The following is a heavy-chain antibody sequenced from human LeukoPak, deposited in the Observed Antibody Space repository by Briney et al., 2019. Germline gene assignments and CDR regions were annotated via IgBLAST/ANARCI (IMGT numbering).Heavy chain of an antibody. D-gene: IGHD2-2*01. CDR2: ISWNSGSI. V-gene: IGHV3-9*01. CDR3: AKDGSSTGHYYYGMDV. CDR1: GFIFDGYG. Sequence: PGRSLRLSCVASGFIFDGYGMHWVRQAPGKGLEWVAGISWNSGSIGYADSVKGRFTIYRDNTKNSLYLEMNSLRAEDTALYYCAKDGSSTGHYYYGMDVWGQGTTVTVSS. J-gene: IGHJ6*02.